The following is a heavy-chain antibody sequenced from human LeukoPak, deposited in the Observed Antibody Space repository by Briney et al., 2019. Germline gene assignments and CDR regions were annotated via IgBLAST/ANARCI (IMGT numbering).Heavy chain of an antibody. J-gene: IGHJ4*02. CDR3: XXEGXMXXAXDY. CDR2: IIPIFGTA. V-gene: IGHV1-69*05. Sequence: SVKVSCKASGGTFSSYAISWVRQAPGQGLEWMGGIIPIFGTANYAQKFQGRVTITTDESTSTAYMELSSLRSEDTAVYYCXXEGXMXXAXDYWGQGTLVTVSS. CDR1: GGTFSSYA.